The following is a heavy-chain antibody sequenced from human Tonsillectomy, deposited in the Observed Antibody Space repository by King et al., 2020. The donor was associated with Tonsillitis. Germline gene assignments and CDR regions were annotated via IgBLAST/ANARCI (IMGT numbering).Heavy chain of an antibody. CDR1: GFTFSSYA. J-gene: IGHJ5*02. Sequence: VQLVESGGGVVQPGRSLRLSCAASGFTFSSYAMHWVRQAPGKGLEWGAVISHDGNNKYYAESLKGRVTISRDNSKNTLYLQMNSLRAEDTAVYYCARETYCSGGSCYGNWFDPWGQGTLVTVSS. CDR3: ARETYCSGGSCYGNWFDP. CDR2: ISHDGNNK. V-gene: IGHV3-30-3*01. D-gene: IGHD2-15*01.